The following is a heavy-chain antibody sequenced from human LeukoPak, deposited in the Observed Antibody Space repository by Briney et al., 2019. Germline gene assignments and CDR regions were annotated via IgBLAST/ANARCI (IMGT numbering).Heavy chain of an antibody. CDR3: AREDFVGTTENWFDP. V-gene: IGHV3-72*01. CDR1: GSTFSDHY. CDR2: TRNKANSYTT. Sequence: PGGSLRLSCAASGSTFSDHYMDWVRQAPGKGLEWVGRTRNKANSYTTEYAASVKGRFTISRDDSKNSLYLQMNSLKTEDTAVYYCAREDFVGTTENWFDPWGQGTLVTVSS. J-gene: IGHJ5*02. D-gene: IGHD1-1*01.